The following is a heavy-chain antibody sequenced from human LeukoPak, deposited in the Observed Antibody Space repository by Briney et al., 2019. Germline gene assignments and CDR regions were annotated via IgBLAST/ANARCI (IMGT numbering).Heavy chain of an antibody. V-gene: IGHV3-33*01. CDR2: IWYDGSNE. D-gene: IGHD2-8*01. CDR3: ARDFTVLTPGAFHI. CDR1: ALTFSSCR. Sequence: HAGGSQRLSCATSALTFSSCRMHWVRQAPGKGREWVAVIWYDGSNENYAHSVKGRFTIPRNNSKNTLYLQINSQRAEHTAVYYCARDFTVLTPGAFHIWGQGTMVTVSS. J-gene: IGHJ3*02.